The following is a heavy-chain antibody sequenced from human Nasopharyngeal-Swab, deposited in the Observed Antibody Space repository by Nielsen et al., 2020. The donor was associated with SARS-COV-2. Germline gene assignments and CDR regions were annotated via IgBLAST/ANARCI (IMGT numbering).Heavy chain of an antibody. J-gene: IGHJ6*02. CDR1: GYTFTRYA. V-gene: IGHV1-3*01. CDR2: INAGNGNT. D-gene: IGHD6-25*01. CDR3: AMEASGDGMDV. Sequence: VKVSCKASGYTFTRYAMHWVRQAPGQRLEWMGWINAGNGNTKYSQKFQGRVTITRDTSASTVYMELSSLRSEDTAVYYCAMEASGDGMDVWGQGTTVTVSS.